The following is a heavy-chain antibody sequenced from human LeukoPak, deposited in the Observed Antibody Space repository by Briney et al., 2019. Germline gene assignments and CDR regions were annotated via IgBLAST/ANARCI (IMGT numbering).Heavy chain of an antibody. V-gene: IGHV1-18*04. Sequence: ASVKVSCKASGYTFTGYYIHWVRQAPGQGLEWMGWISAYNGNTNYAQKLQGRVTMTTDTSTSTAYMELRSLRSDDTAVYYCARDPEGRDFSFDYWGQGTLVTVSS. CDR1: GYTFTGYY. CDR2: ISAYNGNT. D-gene: IGHD3-3*01. CDR3: ARDPEGRDFSFDY. J-gene: IGHJ4*02.